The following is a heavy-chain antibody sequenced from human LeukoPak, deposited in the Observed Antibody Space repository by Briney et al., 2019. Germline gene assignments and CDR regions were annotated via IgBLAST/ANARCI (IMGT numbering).Heavy chain of an antibody. D-gene: IGHD6-13*01. Sequence: SETLSLTCTVSGGSISTYYWSWIRQPPGKGLEWIGYIHYSGSTNYNPSLKSRVTISVDTSKDQFSLKLSSVTAADTAVYYCARLSSQDTFDIWGQGTMVTVSS. CDR3: ARLSSQDTFDI. CDR1: GGSISTYY. V-gene: IGHV4-59*01. CDR2: IHYSGST. J-gene: IGHJ3*02.